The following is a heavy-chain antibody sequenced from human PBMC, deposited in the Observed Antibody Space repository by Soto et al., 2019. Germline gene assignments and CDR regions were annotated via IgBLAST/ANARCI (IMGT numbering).Heavy chain of an antibody. Sequence: GGSLRLSCAASGFTFSSYGMHWVRQAPGKGLEWVAVISYDGSNKYYADSVKGRFTISRDNSKNTLYLQMNSLRAEDTAVYYCAKLRDIVEYWGQGTLVTVSS. D-gene: IGHD2-15*01. CDR1: GFTFSSYG. CDR3: AKLRDIVEY. J-gene: IGHJ4*02. V-gene: IGHV3-30*18. CDR2: ISYDGSNK.